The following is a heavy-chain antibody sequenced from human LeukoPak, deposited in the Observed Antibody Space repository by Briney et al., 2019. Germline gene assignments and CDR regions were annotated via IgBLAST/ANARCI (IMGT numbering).Heavy chain of an antibody. V-gene: IGHV5-10-1*01. D-gene: IGHD3-22*01. CDR2: IDPRDSYT. CDR1: GYRFTSYW. J-gene: IGHJ4*02. CDR3: ARLESSGYYVY. Sequence: GGSLKISCKGAGYRFTSYWISWVRQMPGKGLEWMGRIDPRDSYTKYSPSFQGHVSISADKSISTAYLQWSSLKASDTATYYCARLESSGYYVYWGQGTLVTVSS.